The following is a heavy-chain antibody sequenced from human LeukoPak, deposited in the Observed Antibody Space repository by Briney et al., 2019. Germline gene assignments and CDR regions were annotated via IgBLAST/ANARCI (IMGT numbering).Heavy chain of an antibody. CDR1: GFTFSTYE. CDR3: ARDEYYYGSGSYYRLPDAFDI. Sequence: SGGSLRLSCAASGFTFSTYEMNWVRQAPGKGLEGVSYISSSGSTIYYADSVKGRFTISRDNAKNSMYLQMNSLRAEDTAVYYCARDEYYYGSGSYYRLPDAFDIWGQGTMVTVSS. J-gene: IGHJ3*02. V-gene: IGHV3-48*03. CDR2: ISSSGSTI. D-gene: IGHD3-10*01.